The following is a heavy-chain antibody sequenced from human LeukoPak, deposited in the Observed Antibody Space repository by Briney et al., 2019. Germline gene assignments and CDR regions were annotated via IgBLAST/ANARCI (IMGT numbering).Heavy chain of an antibody. CDR1: GFSFSSYG. J-gene: IGHJ5*02. CDR2: MWYEGTNK. V-gene: IGHV3-33*01. D-gene: IGHD7-27*01. Sequence: PGGSLRLSCGASGFSFSSYGMHWVRQAPGRGLEWVAVMWYEGTNKYYADSVKGRFSISRDNSKNTLYLQMSSLRAEDTAVYYCARQRGLGTYAAGSWFDPWGQGTLVTVSS. CDR3: ARQRGLGTYAAGSWFDP.